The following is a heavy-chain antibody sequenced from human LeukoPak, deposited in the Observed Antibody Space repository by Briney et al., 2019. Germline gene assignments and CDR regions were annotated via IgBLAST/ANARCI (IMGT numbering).Heavy chain of an antibody. CDR3: AELGITMIGGV. J-gene: IGHJ6*04. Sequence: GGSLRLSCAASGFTVSSNFMNWVRQAPGKGLEWVSYISSSGSTIYYADSVKGRFTISRDNAKNSLYLQMNSLRAEDTAVYYCAELGITMIGGVWGKGTTVTISS. CDR1: GFTVSSNF. D-gene: IGHD3-10*02. V-gene: IGHV3-48*04. CDR2: ISSSGSTI.